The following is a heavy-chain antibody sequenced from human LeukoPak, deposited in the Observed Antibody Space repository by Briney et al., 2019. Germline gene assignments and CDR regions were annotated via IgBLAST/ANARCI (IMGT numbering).Heavy chain of an antibody. D-gene: IGHD6-13*01. V-gene: IGHV3-48*01. Sequence: GGSLRLSCAASGFTFSTYTMNWVRQAPGKGLEWVSYISSSGSIIYYADSVKGRFTISRDNAKNSLCLQMNSLRAEDTAVYYCARGGIAAAGTTWFDPWGQGTPVTVSS. CDR2: ISSSGSII. CDR1: GFTFSTYT. CDR3: ARGGIAAAGTTWFDP. J-gene: IGHJ5*02.